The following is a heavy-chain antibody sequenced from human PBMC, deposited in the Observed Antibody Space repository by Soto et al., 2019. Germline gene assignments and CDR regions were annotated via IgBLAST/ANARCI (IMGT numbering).Heavy chain of an antibody. CDR1: GFTFNNYG. D-gene: IGHD1-26*01. J-gene: IGHJ4*02. CDR2: ISYDGSNK. CDR3: ARRRSGGGSPFDY. V-gene: IGHV3-30*03. Sequence: QVQLVESGGGLVQPGRSLRLSCAASGFTFNNYGMLWVRQAPGKGLQWVAIISYDGSNKYYADSVKGRFTISRDNSKNTLYLEMNSLGAEETAVYYCARRRSGGGSPFDYWGQGTLVTVSS.